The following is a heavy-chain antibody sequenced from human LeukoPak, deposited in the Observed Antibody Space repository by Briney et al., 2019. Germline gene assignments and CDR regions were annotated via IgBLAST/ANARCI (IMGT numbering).Heavy chain of an antibody. Sequence: SETLSLTCTVSGASVSSYYWTWIRQPAGSGLEWIGRIYTSGTTDYNPSLRTRVTISVDASRNQFSLNLSSVTAADTAVYYCARWSGSVTARNYYYYMDVWGEGTTVTVSS. CDR3: ARWSGSVTARNYYYYMDV. CDR2: IYTSGTT. J-gene: IGHJ6*03. V-gene: IGHV4-4*07. D-gene: IGHD6-6*01. CDR1: GASVSSYY.